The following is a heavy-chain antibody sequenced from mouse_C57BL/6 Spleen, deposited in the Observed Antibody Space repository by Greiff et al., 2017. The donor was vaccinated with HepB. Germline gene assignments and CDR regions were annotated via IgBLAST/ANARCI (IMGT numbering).Heavy chain of an antibody. CDR2: IYPRDGST. V-gene: IGHV1-85*01. D-gene: IGHD2-2*01. J-gene: IGHJ1*03. Sequence: VQLQQSGPELVKPGASVKLSCKASGYTFTSYDINWVKQRPGQGLEWIGWIYPRDGSTKYNEKFKGKATLTVDTSSSTAYMELHSLTSEDSAVYFCARDYGYLYWYFDVWGTGTTVTVSS. CDR3: ARDYGYLYWYFDV. CDR1: GYTFTSYD.